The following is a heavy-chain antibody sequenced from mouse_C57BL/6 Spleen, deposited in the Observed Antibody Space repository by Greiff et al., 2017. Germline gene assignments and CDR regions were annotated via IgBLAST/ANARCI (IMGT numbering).Heavy chain of an antibody. CDR3: ARWGANWVFFDY. Sequence: EVKVVESGGGLVQPGGSLSLSCAASGFTFTDYYMSWVRQPPGKALEWLGFIRNKANGYTTEYSASVKGRFTISRDNSQSILYLQMNALRAEDSATYYCARWGANWVFFDYWGQGTTLTVSS. CDR1: GFTFTDYY. D-gene: IGHD4-1*02. V-gene: IGHV7-3*01. J-gene: IGHJ2*01. CDR2: IRNKANGYTT.